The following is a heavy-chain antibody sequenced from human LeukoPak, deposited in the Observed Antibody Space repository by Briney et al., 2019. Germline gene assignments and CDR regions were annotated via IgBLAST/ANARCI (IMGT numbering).Heavy chain of an antibody. V-gene: IGHV3-48*03. Sequence: GGSLRLSCAASGFTFSSYEMNWVRQAPGKGLEWVSYISSSGSTIYYADSVKGRFTISRDNAKNSLYLQMNSLGAEDTAVYYCARGRSVTNYYYYMDVWGKGTTVTVSS. CDR3: ARGRSVTNYYYYMDV. J-gene: IGHJ6*03. CDR2: ISSSGSTI. D-gene: IGHD1-1*01. CDR1: GFTFSSYE.